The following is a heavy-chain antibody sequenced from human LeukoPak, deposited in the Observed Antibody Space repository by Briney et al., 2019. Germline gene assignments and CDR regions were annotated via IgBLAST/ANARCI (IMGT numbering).Heavy chain of an antibody. Sequence: PSETLSLTCTVSGGSISSGGYYWSWIRQHPGKGLEWIGYIYYSGSTYYNPSLKSRVTISVDTSKNQFSLKLSSVTAADTAVYYCARCLPAAMCDWFDPWGQGTLVTVSS. V-gene: IGHV4-31*03. D-gene: IGHD2-2*01. J-gene: IGHJ5*02. CDR2: IYYSGST. CDR3: ARCLPAAMCDWFDP. CDR1: GGSISSGGYY.